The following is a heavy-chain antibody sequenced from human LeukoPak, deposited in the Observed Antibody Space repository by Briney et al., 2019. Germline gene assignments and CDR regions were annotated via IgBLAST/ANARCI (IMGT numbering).Heavy chain of an antibody. Sequence: GETLRLSCAASGFTFSSHGMNWVRQAPGKGLEWVSAISGSGGSTYYADSVKGRFTISRDNSKNTLYLQMNSLRAEDTAVYYCAKGVITMIVVVDAFDIWGQGTMVTVSS. V-gene: IGHV3-23*01. D-gene: IGHD3-22*01. CDR1: GFTFSSHG. CDR2: ISGSGGST. CDR3: AKGVITMIVVVDAFDI. J-gene: IGHJ3*02.